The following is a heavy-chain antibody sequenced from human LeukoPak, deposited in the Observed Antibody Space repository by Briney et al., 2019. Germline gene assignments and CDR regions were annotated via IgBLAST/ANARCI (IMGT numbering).Heavy chain of an antibody. Sequence: PSETLSLTCNVSGDSLSSNYWSWIRQPPGNGLEWIGYIYHSGSTNYNPSLKSRVTISIDTSRKHFSLKLSSVTAADTAVYYCVRGHLVGGWFKYDAFDIWGQGTMVTVSS. CDR3: VRGHLVGGWFKYDAFDI. J-gene: IGHJ3*02. CDR1: GDSLSSNY. D-gene: IGHD6-19*01. CDR2: IYHSGST. V-gene: IGHV4-59*01.